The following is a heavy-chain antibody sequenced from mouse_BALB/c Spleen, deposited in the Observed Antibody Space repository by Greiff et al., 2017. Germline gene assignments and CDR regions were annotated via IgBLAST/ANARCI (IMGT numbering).Heavy chain of an antibody. D-gene: IGHD1-1*01. CDR1: GYSFTSYW. CDR3: ARSTVVAPYAMDY. J-gene: IGHJ4*01. CDR2: IDPSDSET. V-gene: IGHV1S127*01. Sequence: QVQLQQSGPQLVRPGASVKISCKASGYSFTSYWMHWVKQRPGQGLEWIGMIDPSDSETRLNQKFKDKATLTVDKSSSTAYMQLSSPTSEDSAVYYCARSTVVAPYAMDYWGQGTSVTVSS.